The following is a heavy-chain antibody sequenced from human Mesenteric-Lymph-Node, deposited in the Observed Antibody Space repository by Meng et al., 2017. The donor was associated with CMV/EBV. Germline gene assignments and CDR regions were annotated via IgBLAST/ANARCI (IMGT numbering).Heavy chain of an antibody. CDR1: GFTFDDYS. Sequence: GESLKISCAASGFTFDDYSMNWVRQVPGKGLEWLSGINWNGGSTWSADSVKGRFTISRGNAKNSLYLQMNSLRAEDTALYYCAREPRYSGSYYFDYWGQGTLVTVSS. CDR2: INWNGGST. D-gene: IGHD5-12*01. J-gene: IGHJ4*02. CDR3: AREPRYSGSYYFDY. V-gene: IGHV3-20*04.